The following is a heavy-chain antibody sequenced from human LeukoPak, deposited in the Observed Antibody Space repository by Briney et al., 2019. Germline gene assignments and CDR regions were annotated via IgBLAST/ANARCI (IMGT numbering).Heavy chain of an antibody. CDR3: ARVLIWFGEYFDY. D-gene: IGHD3-10*01. CDR1: GGSISSSSYY. V-gene: IGHV4-39*07. Sequence: SETLSLTCTVSGGSISSSSYYWGWIRQPPGKGLEWIGEINHSGSTNYNPSLKSRVTISVDTSKNQFSLKLSSVTAADTAVYYCARVLIWFGEYFDYWGQGTLVTVSS. J-gene: IGHJ4*02. CDR2: INHSGST.